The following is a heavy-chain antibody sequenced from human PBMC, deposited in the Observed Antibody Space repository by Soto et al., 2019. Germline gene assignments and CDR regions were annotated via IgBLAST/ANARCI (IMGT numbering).Heavy chain of an antibody. CDR3: ARVSQLGPGEGFDY. CDR1: GFTFSSYG. CDR2: IWYDGSNK. Sequence: GGSLRLSCAASGFTFSSYGMHWVRQAPGKGLEWVAVIWYDGSNKYYADSVKGRFTISRDNSKNTLYLQMNSLRAEDTAVYYCARVSQLGPGEGFDYWGQGTLVTVSS. D-gene: IGHD5-18*01. J-gene: IGHJ4*02. V-gene: IGHV3-33*01.